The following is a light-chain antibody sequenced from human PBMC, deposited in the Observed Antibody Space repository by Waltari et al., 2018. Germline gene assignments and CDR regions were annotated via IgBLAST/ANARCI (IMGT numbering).Light chain of an antibody. Sequence: QPALTQPASVSGSPGQSITISCTGTSSDVGSYNLFSWYHQHPGKAPKLMIYEVSTRPSGVSNRFSGSKSGNTASLTISGLQAEDEADYYCCSYAGSSTFVFGTGTKVTVL. CDR1: SSDVGSYNL. CDR3: CSYAGSSTFV. J-gene: IGLJ1*01. V-gene: IGLV2-23*02. CDR2: EVS.